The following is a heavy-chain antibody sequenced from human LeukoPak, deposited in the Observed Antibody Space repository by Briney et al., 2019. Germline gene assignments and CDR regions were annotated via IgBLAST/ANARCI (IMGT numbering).Heavy chain of an antibody. CDR2: INPNSGAT. V-gene: IGHV1-2*06. D-gene: IGHD3-16*01. CDR3: ARDGNGGSDY. Sequence: ASVKVSCKPFGYTFSDYYIHWVRQAPGQGLEWMGRINPNSGATDYAQKFQGRVVMSTDTSISTAYMELNSLTYDDMAVYYCARDGNGGSDYWGQGTLVTVSS. J-gene: IGHJ4*02. CDR1: GYTFSDYY.